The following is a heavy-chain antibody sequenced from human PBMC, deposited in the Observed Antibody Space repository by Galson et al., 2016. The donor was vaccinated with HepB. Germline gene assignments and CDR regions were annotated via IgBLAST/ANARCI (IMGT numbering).Heavy chain of an antibody. CDR2: INVDNGIT. V-gene: IGHV1-2*02. J-gene: IGHJ6*03. CDR3: ATVGYSSFYYMDV. Sequence: SVKVSCKASGSSFTAYYIHWLRQAPGRGLEWMGWINVDNGITNFAQNFQGRVTMTRDTSISTAHMELSSLRSYDTAVYYCATVGYSSFYYMDVWGKGTTVTVSS. D-gene: IGHD2-15*01. CDR1: GSSFTAYY.